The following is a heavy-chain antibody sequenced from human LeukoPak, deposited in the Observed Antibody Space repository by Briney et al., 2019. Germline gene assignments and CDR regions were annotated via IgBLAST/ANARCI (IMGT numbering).Heavy chain of an antibody. Sequence: GGSLRLSCAASGITFSSYGMHWVRQAPGKGLEWVAVIWYGGSNKYYADSVKGRFTISRDNSKNTLYLQMNSLRAEDTAVYYCARESYCSSTSCYNSFDYWGQGTLVTVSS. CDR2: IWYGGSNK. CDR3: ARESYCSSTSCYNSFDY. D-gene: IGHD2-2*02. CDR1: GITFSSYG. V-gene: IGHV3-33*01. J-gene: IGHJ4*02.